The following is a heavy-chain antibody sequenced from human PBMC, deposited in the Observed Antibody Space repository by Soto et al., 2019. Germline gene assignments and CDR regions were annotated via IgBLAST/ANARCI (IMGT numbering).Heavy chain of an antibody. V-gene: IGHV1-69*01. Sequence: QVQLVQSGAEVKKPGSSVKVSCKASGGTFSSYAISWVRQAPGQGLEWMGGIIPIFGTANYAQKFQGRVTISAHESTRTAYMELSSLRFEDTAVYYCARLVRNNYYDSGVYRAGYFDYWGEGTLVTVSS. CDR3: ARLVRNNYYDSGVYRAGYFDY. CDR2: IIPIFGTA. CDR1: GGTFSSYA. J-gene: IGHJ4*02. D-gene: IGHD3-22*01.